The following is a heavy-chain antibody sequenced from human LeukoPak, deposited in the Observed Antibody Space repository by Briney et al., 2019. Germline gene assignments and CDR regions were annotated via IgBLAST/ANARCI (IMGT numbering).Heavy chain of an antibody. CDR2: ISYDGSNK. CDR1: GFTFSSYG. J-gene: IGHJ6*02. CDR3: AKGFSWTTVNRSFLPGMDV. Sequence: GGSLRLSCAASGFTFSSYGMHWVRQAPGKGLEWVSVISYDGSNKYYADSVKGRFTISRDNSKNTLYLQMNSLRAEDTAVYYCAKGFSWTTVNRSFLPGMDVWGQGTTVTVSS. V-gene: IGHV3-30*18. D-gene: IGHD4-11*01.